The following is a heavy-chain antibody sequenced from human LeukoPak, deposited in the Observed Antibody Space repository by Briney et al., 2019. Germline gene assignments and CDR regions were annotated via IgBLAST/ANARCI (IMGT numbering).Heavy chain of an antibody. Sequence: GGSLRLSCEASGFTFSSYSMSWVRQAPGKGLEWVSYISNSGSTIYYADSVKGRFNISRDIAKSSLYLQMNSLRAEDTAVYYCAELGITMIGGVWGKGTTVTISS. J-gene: IGHJ6*04. D-gene: IGHD3-10*02. V-gene: IGHV3-48*01. CDR1: GFTFSSYS. CDR2: ISNSGSTI. CDR3: AELGITMIGGV.